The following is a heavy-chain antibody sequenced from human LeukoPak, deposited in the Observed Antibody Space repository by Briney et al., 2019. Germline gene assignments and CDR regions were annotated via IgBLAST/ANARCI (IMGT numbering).Heavy chain of an antibody. Sequence: SETLSLTGSVSGSSISSDYYWGWVRQPPGKGLEWIGSIKHRGRSYYNPSLKSRVTISVDTSKNQFSLQLSSVTAADTAVYYCARVVGATSIDYWGQGILVTVSS. D-gene: IGHD2-15*01. CDR1: GSSISSDYY. J-gene: IGHJ4*02. V-gene: IGHV4-38-2*02. CDR3: ARVVGATSIDY. CDR2: IKHRGRS.